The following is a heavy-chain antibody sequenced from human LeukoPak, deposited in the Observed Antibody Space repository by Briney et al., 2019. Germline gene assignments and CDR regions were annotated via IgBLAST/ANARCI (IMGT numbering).Heavy chain of an antibody. V-gene: IGHV4-4*09. CDR3: ARAEFHYDSRGERMYYFDY. Sequence: SETLSLTCTVSGGSISPYYWSWIRQPPGRGLEWIGNVFASGSTNYKPSLKSRVTISVDTPMHQLSLKLSSVTAADTAVYYCARAEFHYDSRGERMYYFDYWGQGTLATVSS. CDR1: GGSISPYY. D-gene: IGHD3-22*01. CDR2: VFASGST. J-gene: IGHJ4*02.